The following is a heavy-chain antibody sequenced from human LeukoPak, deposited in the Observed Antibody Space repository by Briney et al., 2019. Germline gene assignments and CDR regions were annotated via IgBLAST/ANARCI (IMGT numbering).Heavy chain of an antibody. Sequence: PGGSLRLSCAASGFTFASHSMNWVRQAPGKGLEWVSSIGSRSTSIYYADSVKGRFTISRDNAKNSLYLQMNSLRAEDTAVYYCARLDYGDYRGAFDIWGQGTMVTVSS. CDR2: IGSRSTSI. V-gene: IGHV3-21*01. CDR1: GFTFASHS. CDR3: ARLDYGDYRGAFDI. D-gene: IGHD4-17*01. J-gene: IGHJ3*02.